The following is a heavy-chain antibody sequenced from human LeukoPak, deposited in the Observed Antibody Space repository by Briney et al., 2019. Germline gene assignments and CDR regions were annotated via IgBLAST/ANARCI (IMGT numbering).Heavy chain of an antibody. CDR2: IWYDGSNK. Sequence: GRSLRLSCAASGFTFSSYGMHWVRQAPGKGLEWVAVIWYDGSNKYYADSVKGRFTISRDNSKNTLYLQMNSLRAEDTAVYYCAKVEQLAFFAFDIWGQGTMVTVSS. CDR1: GFTFSSYG. D-gene: IGHD6-13*01. CDR3: AKVEQLAFFAFDI. V-gene: IGHV3-33*06. J-gene: IGHJ3*02.